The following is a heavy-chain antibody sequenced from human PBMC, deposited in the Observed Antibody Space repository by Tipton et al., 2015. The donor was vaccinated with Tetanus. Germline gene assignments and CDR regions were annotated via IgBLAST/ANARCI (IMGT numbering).Heavy chain of an antibody. Sequence: GSLRLSCVASKITVSDNYISWVRQAPGKGLEWVSVMYADGATYYADSVKGRFTISRENSKNTVYLQLNNVRAEDTAMYYCARGPFLKLADAFDIWGQGTLVTVSS. CDR3: ARGPFLKLADAFDI. V-gene: IGHV3-53*01. J-gene: IGHJ3*02. CDR1: KITVSDNY. CDR2: MYADGAT. D-gene: IGHD1-1*01.